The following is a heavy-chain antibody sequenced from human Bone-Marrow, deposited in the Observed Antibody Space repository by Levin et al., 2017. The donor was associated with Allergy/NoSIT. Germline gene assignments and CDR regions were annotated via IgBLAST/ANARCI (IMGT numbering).Heavy chain of an antibody. V-gene: IGHV3-11*01. CDR1: GFNFTDHY. J-gene: IGHJ3*01. D-gene: IGHD3-10*01. CDR3: ARDRMLRGGTYGLDV. CDR2: ISTSGYII. Sequence: SCAASGFNFTDHYMNWIRQSPGKGLEWVSSISTSGYIIYYADSVKGRFTISRDNAKNSMYLQMSSLRVEDTAVYYCARDRMLRGGTYGLDVWGHGTMVTVSS.